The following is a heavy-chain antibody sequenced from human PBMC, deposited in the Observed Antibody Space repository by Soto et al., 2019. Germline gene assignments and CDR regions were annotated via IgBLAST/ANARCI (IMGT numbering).Heavy chain of an antibody. D-gene: IGHD3-9*01. CDR3: ATERSAQYFEQ. J-gene: IGHJ4*02. CDR1: GGTFSSRA. Sequence: QVQLVQSGTVVQKPGSSVKVSCKASGGTFSSRAIAWVRQAPGQGLEWLGGINPTFGTATNAPKFQGRVAISADGSSNTAYMELRRLTLADTAIYYCATERSAQYFEQGGQGSVVIVSS. V-gene: IGHV1-69*01. CDR2: INPTFGTA.